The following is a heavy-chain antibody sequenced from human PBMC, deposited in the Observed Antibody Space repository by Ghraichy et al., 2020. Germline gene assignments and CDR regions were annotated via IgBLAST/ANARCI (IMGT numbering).Heavy chain of an antibody. Sequence: GGSLRLSCAASGFTFSTYGMHWVRQAPGKGLEWVAVIWHDGSNKYYADSVRGRFTISRDNSENTLYLQMSSLRVEDTAVYYCARAVGPFDYWGQGTLVTFTS. J-gene: IGHJ4*02. V-gene: IGHV3-33*01. CDR3: ARAVGPFDY. CDR2: IWHDGSNK. D-gene: IGHD1-26*01. CDR1: GFTFSTYG.